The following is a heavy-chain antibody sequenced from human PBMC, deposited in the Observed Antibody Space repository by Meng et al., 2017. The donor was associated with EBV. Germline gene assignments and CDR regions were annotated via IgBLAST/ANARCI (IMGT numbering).Heavy chain of an antibody. CDR3: ARVEGSGSYYNSHEYFQH. Sequence: QVQLVQSGAAVKKPGSSVKGSCKASGGTFSSYAISWVRQAPGQGLEWMGGIIPIFGTANYAQKFQGRVTITADESTSTAYMELSSLRSEDTAVYYCARVEGSGSYYNSHEYFQHWGQGTLVTVSS. CDR1: GGTFSSYA. D-gene: IGHD3-10*01. J-gene: IGHJ1*01. V-gene: IGHV1-69*01. CDR2: IIPIFGTA.